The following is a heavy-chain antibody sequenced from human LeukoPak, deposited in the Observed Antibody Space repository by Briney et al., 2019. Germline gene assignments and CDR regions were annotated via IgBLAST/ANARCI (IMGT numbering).Heavy chain of an antibody. CDR2: IYYSGST. D-gene: IGHD1-26*01. CDR1: GGSISSYY. Sequence: SETLSLTCTVSGGSISSYYWSWIRQPPGKGLEWMGYIYYSGSTNYNPSLKSRVTISVDTSKNQFSLKLSSVTAAGTAVYYCARGPRLYSGSYYFDYWGQGTLVTVSS. CDR3: ARGPRLYSGSYYFDY. J-gene: IGHJ4*02. V-gene: IGHV4-59*01.